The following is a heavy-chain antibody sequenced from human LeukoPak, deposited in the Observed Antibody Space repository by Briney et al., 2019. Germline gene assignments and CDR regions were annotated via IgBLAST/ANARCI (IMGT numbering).Heavy chain of an antibody. V-gene: IGHV3-7*03. CDR2: IKQDGSEK. Sequence: PGGSLRLSCAASGFTFSSYWMSWVRQAPGKGLEWVANIKQDGSEKYYVDSVKGRFTISRDNAKNTLYLQMNSLRAEDTAVYYCAKVGIVGASHFDYWGQGTLVTVSS. CDR1: GFTFSSYW. CDR3: AKVGIVGASHFDY. D-gene: IGHD1-26*01. J-gene: IGHJ4*02.